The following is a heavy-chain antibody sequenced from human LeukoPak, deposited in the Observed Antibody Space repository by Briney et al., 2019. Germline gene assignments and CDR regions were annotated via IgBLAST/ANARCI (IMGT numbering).Heavy chain of an antibody. D-gene: IGHD1-26*01. Sequence: GASVKVSCKASGYTFTSYDINWVRQATGQGLEWMGWMNPNSGKTGYVQKFQGRVTITRNTSISTAYMELSSLRSEDTAVYYCAKINSGSYSIVRPYYYYYMDVWGKGTTVTISS. CDR2: MNPNSGKT. CDR1: GYTFTSYD. V-gene: IGHV1-8*01. J-gene: IGHJ6*03. CDR3: AKINSGSYSIVRPYYYYYMDV.